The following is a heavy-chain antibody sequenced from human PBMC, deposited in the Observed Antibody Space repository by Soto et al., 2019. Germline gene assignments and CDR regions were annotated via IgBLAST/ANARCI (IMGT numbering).Heavy chain of an antibody. CDR3: ARDKPTYYGDYYYYGMDV. D-gene: IGHD4-17*01. CDR2: IGTAGDT. J-gene: IGHJ6*02. Sequence: EVQLVESGGGLVQPGGSLRLSCAASGFTFSSYDMHWVRQATGKGLEWVSAIGTAGDTYYPGYVKGRFTISRENAKNSLYLQMNSLRAEDTAVYYCARDKPTYYGDYYYYGMDVWGQGTTVTVSS. V-gene: IGHV3-13*01. CDR1: GFTFSSYD.